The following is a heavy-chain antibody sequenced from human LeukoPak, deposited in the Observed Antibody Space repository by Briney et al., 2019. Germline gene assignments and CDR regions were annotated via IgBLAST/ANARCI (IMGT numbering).Heavy chain of an antibody. V-gene: IGHV4-4*07. CDR1: GGSISSYY. J-gene: IGHJ5*02. CDR3: ARTPGGITFGGVRWFDP. CDR2: IYTSGST. Sequence: SETLSLTCTVSGGSISSYYWSWIRQPAGKGLEWIGRIYTSGSTNYNPSLKSRVTMSVDTSKNQFSLKLSSVTAADTAVYYCARTPGGITFGGVRWFDPWGQGTLVTVSS. D-gene: IGHD3-16*01.